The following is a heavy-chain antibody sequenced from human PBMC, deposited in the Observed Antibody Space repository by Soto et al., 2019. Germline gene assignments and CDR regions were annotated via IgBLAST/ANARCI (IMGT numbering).Heavy chain of an antibody. CDR2: INDSGNI. Sequence: SETLSLTCAVYGGSFSGYQWTWIRQTPGKGLEWIGEINDSGNINYNPSLKSRVTILVDTAKKQISLKLSSVTAADTAVYYCASGLILWFGEGARRGGYHYYVECWGKGTSVNVSS. CDR1: GGSFSGYQ. CDR3: ASGLILWFGEGARRGGYHYYVEC. V-gene: IGHV4-34*01. J-gene: IGHJ6*04. D-gene: IGHD3-10*01.